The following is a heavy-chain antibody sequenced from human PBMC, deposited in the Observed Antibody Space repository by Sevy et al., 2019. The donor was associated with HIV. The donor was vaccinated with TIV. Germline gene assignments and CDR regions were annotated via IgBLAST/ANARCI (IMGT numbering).Heavy chain of an antibody. CDR1: GFTFSSYW. CDR2: INSDGSST. V-gene: IGHV3-74*01. CDR3: ERVDVRGVIITSETNYYYGMDV. J-gene: IGHJ6*02. D-gene: IGHD3-10*01. Sequence: GGSLRLSCAASGFTFSSYWMHWVRQAPGKGLVWVSRINSDGSSTSYADSVKGRLTISRDNAKNTLYLQMNSLRAEETAVYYCERVDVRGVIITSETNYYYGMDVWGQGTTVTVSS.